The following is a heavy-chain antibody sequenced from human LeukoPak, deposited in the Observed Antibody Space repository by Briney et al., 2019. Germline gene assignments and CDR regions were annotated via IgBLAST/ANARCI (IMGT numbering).Heavy chain of an antibody. V-gene: IGHV3-66*01. CDR3: ARDHRYCSGGSCSRYYYYGMDV. CDR2: IYSGGST. J-gene: IGHJ6*02. CDR1: GFTVSSNY. Sequence: GGSLRLSCAASGFTVSSNYMSWVRQAPGKGLEWVSVIYSGGSTYYADSVKGRFTISGDNSKNTLYLQMNSLRAEDTAVYYCARDHRYCSGGSCSRYYYYGMDVWGQGTTVTVSS. D-gene: IGHD2-15*01.